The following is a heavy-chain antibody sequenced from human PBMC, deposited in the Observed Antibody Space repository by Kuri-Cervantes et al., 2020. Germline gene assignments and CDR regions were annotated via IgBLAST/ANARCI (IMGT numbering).Heavy chain of an antibody. V-gene: IGHV3-43*01. CDR3: AKDRGYSYGYNYYGMDV. J-gene: IGHJ6*02. D-gene: IGHD3-16*02. CDR2: ISWDGGST. Sequence: GESLKISCAASGFTFDDYTMHWVRQAPGKGLEWVSLISWDGGSTYYADSVKGRFTISRDNSKNTLYLEMNSLRAEDTAIYYCAKDRGYSYGYNYYGMDVWGQGTTVTVSS. CDR1: GFTFDDYT.